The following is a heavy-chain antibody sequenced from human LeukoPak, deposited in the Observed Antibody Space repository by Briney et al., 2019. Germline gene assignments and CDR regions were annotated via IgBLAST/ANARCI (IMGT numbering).Heavy chain of an antibody. CDR2: IDGSGVST. Sequence: GGSLRLSCAASGFTFSSYAMSWLRQAPGKGLEWVSTIDGSGVSTYYADSVKGRCTISRDNSKNTLYLQMNSLRAVDTAVYYCAKDRLSSSWYFGFDYWGQGTLVTVSS. D-gene: IGHD6-13*01. CDR3: AKDRLSSSWYFGFDY. V-gene: IGHV3-23*01. CDR1: GFTFSSYA. J-gene: IGHJ4*02.